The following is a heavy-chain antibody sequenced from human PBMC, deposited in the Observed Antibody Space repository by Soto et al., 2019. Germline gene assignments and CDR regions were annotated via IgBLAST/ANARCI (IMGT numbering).Heavy chain of an antibody. CDR2: ISSSSSYI. CDR1: GFTFSSYS. Sequence: GGSLRLSCAASGFTFSSYSMNWVRQAPGKGLEWVSSISSSSSYIYYADSVKGRFTISRDNAKNSLYLQMNSLRAEDTAVYYCAREGSKTRYFDYWGQGTLVTVSS. J-gene: IGHJ4*02. V-gene: IGHV3-21*01. CDR3: AREGSKTRYFDY.